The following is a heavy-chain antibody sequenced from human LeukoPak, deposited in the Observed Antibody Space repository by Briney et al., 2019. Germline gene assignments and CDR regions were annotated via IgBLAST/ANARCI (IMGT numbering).Heavy chain of an antibody. J-gene: IGHJ5*02. CDR1: GYTFTSYG. CDR3: ARVPHTVVAASWFDP. Sequence: ASVKVSCKASGYTFTSYGISWVRQAPGQGLEWMGWISAYNGNTNYAQKLQGRVTVTTDTSTSTAYMELRSLRSDDTAVYYCARVPHTVVAASWFDPWGQGTLVTVSS. D-gene: IGHD2-15*01. V-gene: IGHV1-18*01. CDR2: ISAYNGNT.